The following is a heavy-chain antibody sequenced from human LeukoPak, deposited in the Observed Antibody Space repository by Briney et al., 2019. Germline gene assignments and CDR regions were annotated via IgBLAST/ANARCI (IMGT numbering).Heavy chain of an antibody. CDR3: ARVGGMLPLNNQAFHL. D-gene: IGHD3-10*01. CDR1: GGSMKSYY. V-gene: IGHV4-59*01. J-gene: IGHJ3*01. CDR2: IYYSGST. Sequence: SETLSLTCTVSGGSMKSYYWNWIRQPPGKGREWVGYIYYSGSTNYNPSLKSRVNISVDPSKNQFPLKLTSVTAADTAISYCARVGGMLPLNNQAFHLWGQGTVLTVS.